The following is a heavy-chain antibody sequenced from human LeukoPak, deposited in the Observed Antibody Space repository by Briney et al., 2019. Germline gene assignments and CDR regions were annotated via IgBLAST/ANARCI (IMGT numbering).Heavy chain of an antibody. CDR3: ARAHAGILTGYYLDY. J-gene: IGHJ4*02. D-gene: IGHD3-9*01. CDR2: ISYDGSNK. CDR1: GFTFSSYG. Sequence: GGSLRLSCAASGFTFSSYGMHWVRQAPGKGLEWVAVISYDGSNKYYADSVKGRFTISRDNSEDTLFLQMNSLRAEDTAVYYCARAHAGILTGYYLDYWGQGTLVTVSS. V-gene: IGHV3-30*03.